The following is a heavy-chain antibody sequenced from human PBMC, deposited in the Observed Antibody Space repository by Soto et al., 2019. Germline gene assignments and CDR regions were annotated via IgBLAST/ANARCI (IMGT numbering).Heavy chain of an antibody. J-gene: IGHJ6*02. Sequence: PGGSLRLSCAASGFTFDEFGMSWVRQVPGKGPEWVSSFNWNGNYIHYADSVRGRFTISRDNSKNTLYLQMNSLRAEDTAVYYCAKSSSWYEDYYYGMDVWGHGTTVTVSS. CDR1: GFTFDEFG. D-gene: IGHD6-13*01. CDR3: AKSSSWYEDYYYGMDV. V-gene: IGHV3-20*04. CDR2: FNWNGNYI.